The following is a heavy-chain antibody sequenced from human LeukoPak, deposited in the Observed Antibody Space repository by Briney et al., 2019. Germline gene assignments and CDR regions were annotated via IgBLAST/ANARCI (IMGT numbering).Heavy chain of an antibody. CDR1: GYTFTSYD. V-gene: IGHV1-8*01. D-gene: IGHD3-3*01. Sequence: ASVRVSCKASGYTFTSYDINWVRQATGQGLEWMGWMNPNSGNTGYAQKFQGRVTMTRNTSISTAYMELSSLRSEDTAVYYCARGLITYYDFWSGYYDWFDPWGQGILVTVSS. J-gene: IGHJ5*02. CDR2: MNPNSGNT. CDR3: ARGLITYYDFWSGYYDWFDP.